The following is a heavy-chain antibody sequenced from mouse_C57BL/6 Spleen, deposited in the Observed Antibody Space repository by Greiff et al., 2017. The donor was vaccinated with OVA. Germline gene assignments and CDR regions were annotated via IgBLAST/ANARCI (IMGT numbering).Heavy chain of an antibody. CDR3: TRADLGY. CDR2: IDPETGGT. J-gene: IGHJ2*01. CDR1: GYTFTDYE. Sequence: VQLVESGAELVRPGASVTLSCKASGYTFTDYEMHWVKQTPVHGLEWIGAIDPETGGTAYNQKFKGKAILTADKSSSTAYMELRSLTSEDSAVYYCTRADLGYWGQGTTLTVSS. V-gene: IGHV1-15*01.